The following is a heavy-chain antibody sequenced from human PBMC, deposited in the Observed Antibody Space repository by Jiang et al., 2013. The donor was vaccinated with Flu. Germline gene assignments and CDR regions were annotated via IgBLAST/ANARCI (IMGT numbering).Heavy chain of an antibody. J-gene: IGHJ4*02. Sequence: GYSFTSYWIGWVRQMPGKGLEWMGIIYPGDSDTRYSPSFQGQVTISADKSISTAYLQWSSLKASDTAMYYCAIDYSGYDNLFDYWGQGTLVTVSS. CDR2: IYPGDSDT. V-gene: IGHV5-51*01. CDR1: GYSFTSYW. CDR3: AIDYSGYDNLFDY. D-gene: IGHD5-12*01.